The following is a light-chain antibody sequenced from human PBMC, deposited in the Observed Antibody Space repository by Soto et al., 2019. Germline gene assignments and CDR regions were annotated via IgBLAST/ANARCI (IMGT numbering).Light chain of an antibody. CDR3: TSYTFSNTLV. Sequence: QSVLTQPASVSGSPGQSITISCTGTSSDVGGYNYVSWYQHHPGKAPKLMIYDVTNRPSGVSNRFSASKSGNTASLTISGLQAEDEADYYCTSYTFSNTLVFGGGTKLTVL. V-gene: IGLV2-14*01. J-gene: IGLJ2*01. CDR2: DVT. CDR1: SSDVGGYNY.